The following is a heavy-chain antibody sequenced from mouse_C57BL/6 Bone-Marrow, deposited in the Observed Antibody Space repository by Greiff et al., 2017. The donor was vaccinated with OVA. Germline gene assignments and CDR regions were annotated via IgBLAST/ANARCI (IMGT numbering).Heavy chain of an antibody. D-gene: IGHD1-1*01. V-gene: IGHV7-1*01. Sequence: EVQRVESGGGLVQSGRSLRLSCATSGFTFSDFYMEWVRQDPGKGLEWIAASRNKANDYTTEYSASVKGRFIVSRDTSQSILYLRMNSLRAEDTAIYYCARDARYYAPCAYWGQGTLVTVSA. CDR3: ARDARYYAPCAY. CDR1: GFTFSDFY. J-gene: IGHJ3*01. CDR2: SRNKANDYTT.